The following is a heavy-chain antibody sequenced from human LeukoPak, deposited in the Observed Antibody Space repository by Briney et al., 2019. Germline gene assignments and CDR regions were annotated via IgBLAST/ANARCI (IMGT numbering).Heavy chain of an antibody. CDR1: GGSISSGGYY. CDR2: IYYSGST. V-gene: IGHV4-31*03. Sequence: SQTLSLTCTVSGGSISSGGYYWSWIRQHPGKGLEWIGYIYYSGSTYYNPSLKSRVTISVDTSKNQFSLKLSSVTAADTAVYYCAREWGDAVAPLPCNWFDPWGQGTLVTVSS. J-gene: IGHJ5*02. CDR3: AREWGDAVAPLPCNWFDP. D-gene: IGHD6-19*01.